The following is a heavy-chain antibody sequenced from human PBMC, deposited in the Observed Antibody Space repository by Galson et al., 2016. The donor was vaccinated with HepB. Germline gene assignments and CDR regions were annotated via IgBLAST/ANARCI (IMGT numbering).Heavy chain of an antibody. CDR1: GYTFTTYG. J-gene: IGHJ3*02. CDR2: ISAYNGNT. CDR3: ARVTVYSGSYYYAFEI. D-gene: IGHD1-26*01. Sequence: SVKVSCKASGYTFTTYGISWVRQAPGQGLEWMGWISAYNGNTNYAQRFQGRVTITRDTSASTAYMELNSLRSEDTAVYYCARVTVYSGSYYYAFEIWGQGTMVTAPS. V-gene: IGHV1-18*01.